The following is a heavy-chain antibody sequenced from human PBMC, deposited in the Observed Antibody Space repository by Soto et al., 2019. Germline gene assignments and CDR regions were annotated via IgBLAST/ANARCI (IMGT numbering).Heavy chain of an antibody. CDR3: ARNGIQMLYAVGYNWFNP. D-gene: IGHD2-8*01. J-gene: IGHJ5*02. CDR2: ISYDGKNK. V-gene: IGHV3-30*04. CDR1: GFTFSNYA. Sequence: QVQLVESGGGVVQPGRSLRLSCAASGFTFSNYAMFWVRQAPGKGPEWVAAISYDGKNKYYADSVKGRFTISRDNSRNTLYLQMNSLRLEETAVYYCARNGIQMLYAVGYNWFNPWGQGTLVTVSS.